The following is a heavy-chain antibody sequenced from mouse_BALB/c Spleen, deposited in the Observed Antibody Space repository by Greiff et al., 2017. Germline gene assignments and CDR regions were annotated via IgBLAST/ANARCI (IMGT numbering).Heavy chain of an antibody. Sequence: QVQLQQSGAELVRPGTSVKVSCKASGYAFTNYLIEWVKQRPGQGLEWIGVINPGSGGTNYNEKFKGKATLTADKSSSTAYMQLSGLTSDDSAVYFCARGDSYFDVWGAGTTVTVSS. CDR1: GYAFTNYL. V-gene: IGHV1-54*01. J-gene: IGHJ1*01. CDR2: INPGSGGT. CDR3: ARGDSYFDV.